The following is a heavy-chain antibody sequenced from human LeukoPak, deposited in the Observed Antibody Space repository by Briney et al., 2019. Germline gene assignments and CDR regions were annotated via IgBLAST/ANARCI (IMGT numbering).Heavy chain of an antibody. D-gene: IGHD6-19*01. CDR3: ARHAFSSGWAWFDP. CDR1: GGSISSSSYY. CDR2: IYYSGST. Sequence: SETLSLTCTVSGGSISSSSYYWGWIRQPPGKGLEWIGSIYYSGSTYYNPSLKSRVTISVDTSKNQFSLKLSSVTAADTAVYYCARHAFSSGWAWFDPWGQGTLVTVSS. V-gene: IGHV4-39*01. J-gene: IGHJ5*02.